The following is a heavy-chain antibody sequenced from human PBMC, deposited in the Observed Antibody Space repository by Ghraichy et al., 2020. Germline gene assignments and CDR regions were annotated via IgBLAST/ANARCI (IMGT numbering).Heavy chain of an antibody. V-gene: IGHV3-11*06. Sequence: GGSLRLSCAASGFTFSDYYMSWIRQAPGKGLEWVSYISSSSSYTNYADSVKGRFTISRDNAKNSLYLQMNSLRAEDTAVYYCARSRTYGDHGYWYFDLWGRGTLVTVSS. CDR1: GFTFSDYY. CDR2: ISSSSSYT. D-gene: IGHD4-17*01. CDR3: ARSRTYGDHGYWYFDL. J-gene: IGHJ2*01.